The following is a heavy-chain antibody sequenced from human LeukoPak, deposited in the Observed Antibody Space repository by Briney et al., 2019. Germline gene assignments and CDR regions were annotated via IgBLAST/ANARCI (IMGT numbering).Heavy chain of an antibody. CDR1: GFTFDDYA. J-gene: IGHJ3*02. CDR2: ISWNSAYR. CDR3: AKGYSGWSGNDAFDN. V-gene: IGHV3-9*01. D-gene: IGHD6-19*01. Sequence: GGSLRLSCAASGFTFDDYAFHWVRQVPGKGLEWVSDISWNSAYRGYADSVKGRFTISRDNAKKYVYLHMNSLRDEDTALYYCAKGYSGWSGNDAFDNWGQGTMVAASS.